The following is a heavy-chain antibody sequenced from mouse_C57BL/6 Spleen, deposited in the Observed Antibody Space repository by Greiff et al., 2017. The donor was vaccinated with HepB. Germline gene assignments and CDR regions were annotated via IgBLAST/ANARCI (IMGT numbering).Heavy chain of an antibody. CDR1: GFNIKDYY. Sequence: EVQLQQSGAELVKPGASVKLSCTASGFNIKDYYMHWVKQRTEQGLEWIGRIDPEDGETKYAPKCQGKATITADTSSNTAYLEVISLTSEDTAVYYCALYDGYLYYFDYWGQGTTLTVSS. V-gene: IGHV14-2*01. CDR3: ALYDGYLYYFDY. CDR2: IDPEDGET. D-gene: IGHD2-3*01. J-gene: IGHJ2*01.